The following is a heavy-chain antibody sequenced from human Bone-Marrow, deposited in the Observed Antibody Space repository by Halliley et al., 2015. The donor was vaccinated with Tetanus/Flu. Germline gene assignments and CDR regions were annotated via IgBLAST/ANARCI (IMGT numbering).Heavy chain of an antibody. CDR2: IYYNGNP. CDR1: GGSISSSSYY. V-gene: IGHV4-39*01. CDR3: ARRLGYCSGTSCNFDY. J-gene: IGHJ4*02. D-gene: IGHD2-2*01. Sequence: TLSLTCTTSGGSISSSSYYWGWVRQPPGKGLEWIGSIYYNGNPFYKPSLKSRVTISVDTSKNQFSLKLRYVTAADSGVYYCARRLGYCSGTSCNFDYWGQGTLVTVSS.